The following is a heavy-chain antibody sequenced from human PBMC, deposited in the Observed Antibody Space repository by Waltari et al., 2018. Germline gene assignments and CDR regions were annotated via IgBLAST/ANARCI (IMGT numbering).Heavy chain of an antibody. Sequence: EVQLVESGGGLVQPGGSLRLSCAASGFTFSGSAMHWVRQASGKGLEWVGRIRSQGNSYATAYAASVKGRFTISRDDSKNTAYLQMNSLKTEDTAVYYCTATGSYYKAQGDYWGQGTLVTVSS. V-gene: IGHV3-73*01. CDR3: TATGSYYKAQGDY. J-gene: IGHJ4*02. CDR1: GFTFSGSA. CDR2: IRSQGNSYAT. D-gene: IGHD3-10*01.